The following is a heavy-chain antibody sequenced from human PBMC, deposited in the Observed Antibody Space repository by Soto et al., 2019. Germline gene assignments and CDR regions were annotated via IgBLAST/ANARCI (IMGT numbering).Heavy chain of an antibody. D-gene: IGHD3-9*01. CDR3: ARDSDYLTGYYYYGMDV. CDR1: GFTFSSYG. CDR2: IWYDGSNK. Sequence: GGSLRLSCAASGFTFSSYGMHWVRQAPGKGLEWVAVIWYDGSNKYYADSVKGRFTISRDNSKNTLYLQMNSLRAEDTAVYYGARDSDYLTGYYYYGMDVWGQGTTVTVSS. J-gene: IGHJ6*02. V-gene: IGHV3-33*01.